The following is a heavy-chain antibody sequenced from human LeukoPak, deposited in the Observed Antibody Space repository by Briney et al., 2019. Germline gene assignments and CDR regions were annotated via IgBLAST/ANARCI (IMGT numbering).Heavy chain of an antibody. CDR3: VKDFGRVRGTPDS. D-gene: IGHD2/OR15-2a*01. CDR1: GFVFSIYT. CDR2: ISGSGNGGSI. J-gene: IGHJ4*02. V-gene: IGHV3-64D*06. Sequence: GGSLRLSCSASGFVFSIYTMYWVRQAPGKGPEYVSTISGSGNGGSIYYADSVKGRFTISRDDSKSTVYLQMNGLGSEDTAVYYCVKDFGRVRGTPDSWGQGTLVTVSS.